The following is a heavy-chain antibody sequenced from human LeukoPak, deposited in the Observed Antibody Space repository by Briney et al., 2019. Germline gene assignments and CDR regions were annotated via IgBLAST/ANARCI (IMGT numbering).Heavy chain of an antibody. CDR2: IRGDGTSI. Sequence: PGGSLRLSCAASGFTFSTSSMNWIRQAPGKGLGCVSSIRGDGTSIAYAESVKGRFTMSRDNAKNLLYLQMNSLRVEDTAVYYCAKWGAQSGNYRVVDCWGRGTLVTVSS. CDR3: AKWGAQSGNYRVVDC. CDR1: GFTFSTSS. D-gene: IGHD3-10*01. V-gene: IGHV3-21*04. J-gene: IGHJ4*02.